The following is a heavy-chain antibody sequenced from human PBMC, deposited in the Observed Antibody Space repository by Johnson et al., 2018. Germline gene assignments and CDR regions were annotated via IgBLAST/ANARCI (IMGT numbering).Heavy chain of an antibody. Sequence: QLVESGGGVVQPGGSLRLSCAGSGFTFNSAWMTWVRQAPGKGLEWVANINKDESEKLYVDSVKGRLTISRDNAKNILYLQMSRLRSEDTAVYYCARAPYYDNSGYYLVDYWGQGTLVPVSS. CDR2: INKDESEK. V-gene: IGHV3-7*01. D-gene: IGHD3-22*01. J-gene: IGHJ4*02. CDR3: ARAPYYDNSGYYLVDY. CDR1: GFTFNSAW.